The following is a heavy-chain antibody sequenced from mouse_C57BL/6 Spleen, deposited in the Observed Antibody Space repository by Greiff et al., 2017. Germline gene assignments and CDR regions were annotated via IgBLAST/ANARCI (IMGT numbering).Heavy chain of an antibody. CDR1: GFTFSSYA. V-gene: IGHV5-4*01. J-gene: IGHJ3*01. Sequence: EVHLVESGGGLVKPGGSLKLSCAASGFTFSSYAMSWVRQTPEKRLEWVATISDGGSYTYYPDNVKGRFTISRDNAKNNLYLQMSHLKSEDTAMYYCARDRHYYGSSYPAYWGQGTLVTVSA. D-gene: IGHD1-1*01. CDR2: ISDGGSYT. CDR3: ARDRHYYGSSYPAY.